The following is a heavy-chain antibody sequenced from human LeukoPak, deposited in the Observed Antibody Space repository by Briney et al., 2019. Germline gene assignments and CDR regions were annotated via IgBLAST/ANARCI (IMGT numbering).Heavy chain of an antibody. CDR1: GGTFSSYA. D-gene: IGHD2-2*01. V-gene: IGHV1-69*05. J-gene: IGHJ3*02. Sequence: SVKVSCKASGGTFSSYAISWVRQAPGQGLEWMGGIIPIFGTANYAQKFQGRVTITTDESTSTAYMELSSLRSEDTAVYYCAREKGGYCSSTSCRGAFDIWGQGTMVTVSS. CDR3: AREKGGYCSSTSCRGAFDI. CDR2: IIPIFGTA.